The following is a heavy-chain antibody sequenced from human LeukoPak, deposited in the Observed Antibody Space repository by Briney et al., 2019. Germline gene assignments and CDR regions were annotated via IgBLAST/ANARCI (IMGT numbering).Heavy chain of an antibody. Sequence: PSETLSLTCTVSGGSVSSGSYYWSWIQQPPGKGLEWIGYIYYSGSTNYDPSLKSRVTISVDTSKNQFSLKLSSVTAADTAVYYCAREKGGFSSGSYGMDVWGQGTTVTVSS. V-gene: IGHV4-61*01. J-gene: IGHJ6*02. CDR3: AREKGGFSSGSYGMDV. D-gene: IGHD6-19*01. CDR2: IYYSGST. CDR1: GGSVSSGSYY.